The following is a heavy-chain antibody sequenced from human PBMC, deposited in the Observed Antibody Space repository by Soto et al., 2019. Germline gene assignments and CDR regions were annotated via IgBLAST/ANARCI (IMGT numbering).Heavy chain of an antibody. D-gene: IGHD2-15*01. J-gene: IGHJ3*02. CDR3: ARRYCSGGSCYSAFDI. V-gene: IGHV4-34*01. CDR1: GGSFSGYY. Sequence: PSETLSLTCAVYGGSFSGYYWGWIRQPPGKGLEWIGEINHSGSTNYNPSLKSRVTISVDTSKNQFSLKLSSVTAADTAVYYCARRYCSGGSCYSAFDIWGQGTMVTVSS. CDR2: INHSGST.